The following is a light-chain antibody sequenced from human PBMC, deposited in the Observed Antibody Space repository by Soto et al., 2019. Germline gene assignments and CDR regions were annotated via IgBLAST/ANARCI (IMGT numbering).Light chain of an antibody. CDR2: KAS. CDR1: QTISSW. Sequence: DIQRTQSPSTLSGSVGDRVTITCRASQTISSWLAWYQQKPGKAPKLLIYKASTLKSGVPSRFSGSGSGTEFTLTISSLQPDDFATYYCQHYNSYSEAFGQGTKADIK. V-gene: IGKV1-5*03. J-gene: IGKJ1*01. CDR3: QHYNSYSEA.